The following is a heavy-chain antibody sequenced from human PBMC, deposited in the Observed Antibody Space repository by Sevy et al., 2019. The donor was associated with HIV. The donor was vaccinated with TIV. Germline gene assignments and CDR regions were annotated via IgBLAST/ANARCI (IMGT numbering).Heavy chain of an antibody. J-gene: IGHJ6*02. CDR3: ARDLRLVVPVWVGAPYGMDV. V-gene: IGHV3-48*02. D-gene: IGHD3-16*01. CDR2: ISSSSSTI. Sequence: GGSLRLSCAASGFTFSSYSMNWVRQAPGKGLEWVSYISSSSSTIYYADSVKGRFTISRDNAKNSLYLQMNSLRDEDTAVYYCARDLRLVVPVWVGAPYGMDVWGQGTTVTVSS. CDR1: GFTFSSYS.